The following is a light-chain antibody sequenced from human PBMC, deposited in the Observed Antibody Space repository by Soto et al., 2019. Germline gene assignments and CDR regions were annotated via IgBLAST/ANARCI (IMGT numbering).Light chain of an antibody. CDR3: QQYNSYSLWT. V-gene: IGKV1-5*01. CDR1: QSISSL. J-gene: IGKJ1*01. CDR2: DAS. Sequence: DIQMTQSPSTLSASVGDRVTITCRASQSISSLLAWYQQKPGKAPKLLIYDASSLESGVPSRFSGSGSGTEFTLTISSLQPDDFATYYCQQYNSYSLWTFGQGTKVEIK.